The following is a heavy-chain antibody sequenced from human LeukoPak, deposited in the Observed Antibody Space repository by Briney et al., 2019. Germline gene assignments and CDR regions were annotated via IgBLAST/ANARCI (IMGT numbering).Heavy chain of an antibody. CDR3: LIHGREFDY. D-gene: IGHD2-15*01. CDR2: IIPIFGTA. J-gene: IGHJ4*02. V-gene: IGHV1-69*13. CDR1: GYTFTSYG. Sequence: GASVKVSCKASGYTFTSYGISWVRQAPGQGLEWMGGIIPIFGTANYAQKFQGRVTITADESTSTAYMELSSLRSEDTAVYYCLIHGREFDYWGQGTLVTVSS.